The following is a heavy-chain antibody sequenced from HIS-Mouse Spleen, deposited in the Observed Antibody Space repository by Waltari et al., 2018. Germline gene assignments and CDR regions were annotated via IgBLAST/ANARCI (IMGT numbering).Heavy chain of an antibody. Sequence: QLQLQESGPGLVKPSETLSLTCTVSGGSISSSSYYWCWIRQPPGKGLEWIGSIYYNGSTYNNQTLTSRVTISVDTSKNQFSLKLSSVTAADTAVYYCAREIPYSSSWYDWYFDLWGRGTLVTVSS. CDR1: GGSISSSSYY. V-gene: IGHV4-39*07. CDR3: AREIPYSSSWYDWYFDL. CDR2: IYYNGST. J-gene: IGHJ2*01. D-gene: IGHD6-13*01.